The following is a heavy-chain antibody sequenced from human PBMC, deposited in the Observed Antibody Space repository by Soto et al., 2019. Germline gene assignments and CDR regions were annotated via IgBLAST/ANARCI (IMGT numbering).Heavy chain of an antibody. CDR1: GFTFSSYA. J-gene: IGHJ4*02. V-gene: IGHV3-23*01. Sequence: GSLRLSCAASGFTFSSYAMSWVRQAPGKGLEWVSAISGSGGSTYYADSVKGRFTISRDNSKSIAYLQMNSLKTEDTAVYYCTRDRRLHYDILTGYYMSGIFDYWGQGTLVTVSS. CDR3: TRDRRLHYDILTGYYMSGIFDY. CDR2: ISGSGGST. D-gene: IGHD3-9*01.